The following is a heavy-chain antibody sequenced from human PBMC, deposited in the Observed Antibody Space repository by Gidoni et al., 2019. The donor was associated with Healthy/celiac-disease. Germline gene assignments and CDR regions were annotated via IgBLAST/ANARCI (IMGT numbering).Heavy chain of an antibody. Sequence: EVQLVESGVGLVQPGGSLRLSCSASGFTFRPYSMNWVRLAPGKGLEWVSYISSSSSTIYYADSVKGRFTISRDNAKNSLYLQMNSLRDEDTAVYYCARDRYSSPGEAFDIWGQGTMVTVSS. D-gene: IGHD6-13*01. J-gene: IGHJ3*02. CDR3: ARDRYSSPGEAFDI. CDR2: ISSSSSTI. CDR1: GFTFRPYS. V-gene: IGHV3-48*02.